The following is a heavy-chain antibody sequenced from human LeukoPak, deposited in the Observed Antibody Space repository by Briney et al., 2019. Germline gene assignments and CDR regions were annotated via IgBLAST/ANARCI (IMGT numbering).Heavy chain of an antibody. CDR3: ARVLVLYYFDY. Sequence: PSETLSLTCTVSGGSISSGDYYWSWIRQHPGKGLEWIGYIYYSGSTYYNPSLKSRVTISVDTSKNQFSLKLSSVTAADTAVYYCARVLVLYYFDYWGQGTLVTVSS. CDR2: IYYSGST. J-gene: IGHJ4*02. CDR1: GGSISSGDYY. D-gene: IGHD2-8*01. V-gene: IGHV4-31*03.